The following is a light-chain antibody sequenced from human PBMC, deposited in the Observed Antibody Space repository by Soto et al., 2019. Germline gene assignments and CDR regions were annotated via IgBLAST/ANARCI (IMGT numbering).Light chain of an antibody. CDR2: DVS. CDR3: SSYTSSSTYV. V-gene: IGLV2-14*01. CDR1: SSDVGGYNY. Sequence: ALTQAASVSGSPGQSITISCTGTSSDVGGYNYVSWYQQYPGKAPKLMIYDVSNRPSGVSNRFSGSKSGNTASLTISGLQAEDEADYSCSSYTSSSTYVFGTGTKVTVL. J-gene: IGLJ1*01.